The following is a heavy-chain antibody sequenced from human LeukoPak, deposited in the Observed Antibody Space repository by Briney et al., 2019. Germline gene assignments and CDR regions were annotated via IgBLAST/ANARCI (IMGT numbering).Heavy chain of an antibody. Sequence: PGRSLSLSCAASGFTFSRFGMHWVRQVPGEGLECVASIWYDGSNKWSADSVKGRFTISRDDSKSTVYLQMNSLRVEDTALYCCARDGGLGTGAFDIWGQGTMVTVSS. CDR2: IWYDGSNK. V-gene: IGHV3-33*01. CDR3: ARDGGLGTGAFDI. D-gene: IGHD7-27*01. J-gene: IGHJ3*02. CDR1: GFTFSRFG.